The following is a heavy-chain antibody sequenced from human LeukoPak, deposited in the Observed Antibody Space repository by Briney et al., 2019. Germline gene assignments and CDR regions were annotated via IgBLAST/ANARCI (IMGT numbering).Heavy chain of an antibody. J-gene: IGHJ4*02. D-gene: IGHD5-18*01. Sequence: GESPKISFKGSGYSFTSYWISWVRQMPGKGLEWMGRIDPSDSYTNYSPSFQGHVTVSSDKSISTAYLQWSSPKASDTAMYYCARHRGIQLWLRGLDYWGQGSLVTVSS. V-gene: IGHV5-10-1*01. CDR2: IDPSDSYT. CDR3: ARHRGIQLWLRGLDY. CDR1: GYSFTSYW.